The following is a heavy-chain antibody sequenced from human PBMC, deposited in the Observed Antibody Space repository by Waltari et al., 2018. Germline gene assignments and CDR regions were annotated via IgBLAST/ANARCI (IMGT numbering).Heavy chain of an antibody. J-gene: IGHJ4*02. CDR2: ISSDGGTK. V-gene: IGHV3-30-3*01. CDR3: SRGRTESGGYDFIQGY. Sequence: QVQLVESGGGVVQPGRSLRLSFAAPGFRFSDFSLHWVRQAAGRGLAWVAVISSDGGTKHFADAVKGRFTISRDNSRTTVYLEMNSLRSEDTAMYYCSRGRTESGGYDFIQGYWGQGTLVTVSS. CDR1: GFRFSDFS. D-gene: IGHD5-12*01.